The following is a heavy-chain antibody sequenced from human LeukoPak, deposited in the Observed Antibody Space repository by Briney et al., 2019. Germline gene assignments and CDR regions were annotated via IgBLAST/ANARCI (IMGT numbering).Heavy chain of an antibody. J-gene: IGHJ4*02. CDR2: IYYSGST. Sequence: SETLSLTCTVSGSSISSYYWSWIRQPPGKGLEWIGHIYYSGSTNYNPSLKSRVTMSLDTSKNQFSLKLSSVTAADTAVYYCAGGGTYLRYYFDFWGQGTLVTVSS. CDR1: GSSISSYY. CDR3: AGGGTYLRYYFDF. D-gene: IGHD1-26*01. V-gene: IGHV4-59*08.